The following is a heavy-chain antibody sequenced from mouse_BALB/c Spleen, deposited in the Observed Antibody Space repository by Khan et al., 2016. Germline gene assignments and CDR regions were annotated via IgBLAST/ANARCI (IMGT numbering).Heavy chain of an antibody. CDR2: IGYSGST. J-gene: IGHJ1*01. D-gene: IGHD1-1*01. V-gene: IGHV3-2*02. CDR1: GYSITSDYA. CDR3: ASNLHYFGSSYWDFDG. Sequence: EVQLQESGPGLVKPSQSLSLTCTVTGYSITSDYAWNWFRQFPGNKLEWMGYIGYSGSTSYNPSLKSRISITRDTSRNQFFLQLNSVTTEDTSTYYCASNLHYFGSSYWDFDGWGAGTTVTVSS.